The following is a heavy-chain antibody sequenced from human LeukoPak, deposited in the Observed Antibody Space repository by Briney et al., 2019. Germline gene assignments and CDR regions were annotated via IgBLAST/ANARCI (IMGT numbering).Heavy chain of an antibody. CDR3: ARKVLNNWFDP. J-gene: IGHJ5*02. CDR1: GGSISGDY. Sequence: SETLSLTCTVSGGSISGDYWSWIRQSAGKGLEWIGRIHNSGSTNYNPSLNSRVTMSIDTSTNQFSLKLSSVTAADTAVYYCARKVLNNWFDPWGQGTLVTVSS. CDR2: IHNSGST. V-gene: IGHV4-4*07.